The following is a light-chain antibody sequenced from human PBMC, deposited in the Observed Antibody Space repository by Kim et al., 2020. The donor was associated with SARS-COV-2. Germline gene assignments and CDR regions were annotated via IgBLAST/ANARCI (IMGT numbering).Light chain of an antibody. J-gene: IGLJ1*01. CDR2: DNN. Sequence: QKVTISCSGSSSNIGNNYVSWYQQLPGTAPKLLIYDNNKRPSGIPDRFSGSKSGTSATLGITGLQTGDEADYYCGTWDSSLSAYVFGTGTKVTVL. CDR1: SSNIGNNY. V-gene: IGLV1-51*01. CDR3: GTWDSSLSAYV.